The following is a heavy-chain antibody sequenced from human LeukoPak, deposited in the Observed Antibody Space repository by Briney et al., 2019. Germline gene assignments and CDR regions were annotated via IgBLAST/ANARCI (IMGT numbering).Heavy chain of an antibody. CDR2: INPNSGGT. D-gene: IGHD3-10*01. CDR3: ASRRLLWFGELEDY. Sequence: ASVKVSCKASGYAFTGYYMHWVRQAPGQGLEWMGWINPNSGGTNYAQKFQGRVTMTRDTSISTAYMELSRLRSDDTAVYYCASRRLLWFGELEDYWGQGTLVTVSS. J-gene: IGHJ4*02. CDR1: GYAFTGYY. V-gene: IGHV1-2*02.